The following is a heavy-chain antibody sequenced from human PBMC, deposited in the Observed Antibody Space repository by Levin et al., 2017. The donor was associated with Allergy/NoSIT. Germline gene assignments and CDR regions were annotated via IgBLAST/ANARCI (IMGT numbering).Heavy chain of an antibody. Sequence: GGSLRLSCAASGLSFSTSPMHWVRQGSGKGLVWVSRIDGDGSGTHYADSVRGRFTISRDNAQNTLYLQMNSLRAEDTAVYYCTRGRSYGYDYWGQGTLVTVFS. D-gene: IGHD5-18*01. J-gene: IGHJ4*02. CDR1: GLSFSTSP. V-gene: IGHV3-74*01. CDR2: IDGDGSGT. CDR3: TRGRSYGYDY.